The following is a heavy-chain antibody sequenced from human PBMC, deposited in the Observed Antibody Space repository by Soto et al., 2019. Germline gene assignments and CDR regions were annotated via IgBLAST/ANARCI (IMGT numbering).Heavy chain of an antibody. CDR1: GASISISGYY. Sequence: PSETLSLTCTVSGASISISGYYWGWIRQPPGKGLEWIGSIYYSGSTYYNPSLKSRVTISVDTSENQFSLKLTSVTAADTAVYYCARRSGRTGSLSYGMDVWGQGTTVTVSS. CDR2: IYYSGST. V-gene: IGHV4-39*01. J-gene: IGHJ6*02. D-gene: IGHD2-15*01. CDR3: ARRSGRTGSLSYGMDV.